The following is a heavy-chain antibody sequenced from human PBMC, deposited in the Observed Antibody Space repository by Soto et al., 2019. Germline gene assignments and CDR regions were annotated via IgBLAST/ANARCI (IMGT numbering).Heavy chain of an antibody. V-gene: IGHV1-18*01. D-gene: IGHD2-8*01. Sequence: QVQLVQSGGEVKKHGASVKVSCKASGYTFSNFGLSWVRQAPGQGLELMGWIIPYNGNTTYAQKLQGRLTMTTDTSTSTAYMELRSLRSDDTAVYYCARDRLGVSVTGGGFDSWGQGTLVTVSS. CDR3: ARDRLGVSVTGGGFDS. J-gene: IGHJ4*02. CDR2: IIPYNGNT. CDR1: GYTFSNFG.